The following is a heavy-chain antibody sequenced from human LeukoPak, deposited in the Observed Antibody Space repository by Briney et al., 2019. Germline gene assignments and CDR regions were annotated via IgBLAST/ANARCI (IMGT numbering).Heavy chain of an antibody. Sequence: GGSLGLSCAASGFTFSDYYMSWIRQAPGKGLEWVSYISSSGSTIYYADSVKGRFTISRDNAKNSLYLQMNSLRAEDTAVYYCASGYSYGYFDYWGQGTLVTVSS. D-gene: IGHD5-18*01. V-gene: IGHV3-11*01. CDR1: GFTFSDYY. J-gene: IGHJ4*02. CDR3: ASGYSYGYFDY. CDR2: ISSSGSTI.